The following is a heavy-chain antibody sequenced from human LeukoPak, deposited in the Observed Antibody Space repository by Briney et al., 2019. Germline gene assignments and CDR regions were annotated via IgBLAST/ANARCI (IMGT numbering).Heavy chain of an antibody. CDR1: RGSISTSNYY. CDR3: AKSNGYRLLDN. D-gene: IGHD3-16*02. Sequence: PSETLSLTCTVSRGSISTSNYYLRWVRPPPGKALEWIGSIFYSGSTYYSPSLKSRVTISLDTSRNQFSLKLNSVTAADTAVYYCAKSNGYRLLDNWGQGTMVTVSS. J-gene: IGHJ3*01. V-gene: IGHV4-39*07. CDR2: IFYSGST.